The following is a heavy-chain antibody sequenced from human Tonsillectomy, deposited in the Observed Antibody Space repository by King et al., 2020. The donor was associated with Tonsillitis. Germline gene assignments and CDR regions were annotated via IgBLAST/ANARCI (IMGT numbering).Heavy chain of an antibody. Sequence: VQLVESGAEVKKPGASVKVSCKASGYTFTGYYMHWVRQAPGQGLEWMGWINPNSGGTNYAQKFQGRVTMTRDTSICTAYMELSRLRSDDTAVYYCASLGYCSSTSCYLGYYMDVWGKGTTVTVSS. CDR3: ASLGYCSSTSCYLGYYMDV. CDR1: GYTFTGYY. CDR2: INPNSGGT. V-gene: IGHV1-2*02. D-gene: IGHD2-2*01. J-gene: IGHJ6*03.